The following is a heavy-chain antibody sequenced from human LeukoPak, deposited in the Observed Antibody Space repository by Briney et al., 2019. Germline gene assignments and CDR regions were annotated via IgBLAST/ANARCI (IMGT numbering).Heavy chain of an antibody. CDR2: INPNSGGT. D-gene: IGHD3-16*01. CDR1: GYTFTGYY. V-gene: IGHV1-2*02. Sequence: GASVKVSCKASGYTFTGYYMHWVRQAPGQGLEWMGWINPNSGGTNYAQKFQGRVTMTRDTSISTAYMELSRLRSDDTAMYYCARGHWRGLSTPPWDYWGQGTLVTVSS. CDR3: ARGHWRGLSTPPWDY. J-gene: IGHJ4*02.